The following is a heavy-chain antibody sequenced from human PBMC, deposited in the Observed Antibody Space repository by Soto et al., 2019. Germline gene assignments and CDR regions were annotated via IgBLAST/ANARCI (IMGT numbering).Heavy chain of an antibody. CDR2: IIPISGAV. Sequence: QVQLVQSGAEVKKPGSSVKVSCKASGGTFTNYAINWVRQAPGQGLEWMGGIIPISGAVNYAQKFQGRVTITADESTSTVYMALSSLRSESTAVYYCARPTTAYNWFDLWGQGTLVTVSS. J-gene: IGHJ5*02. CDR1: GGTFTNYA. CDR3: ARPTTAYNWFDL. V-gene: IGHV1-69*01. D-gene: IGHD4-17*01.